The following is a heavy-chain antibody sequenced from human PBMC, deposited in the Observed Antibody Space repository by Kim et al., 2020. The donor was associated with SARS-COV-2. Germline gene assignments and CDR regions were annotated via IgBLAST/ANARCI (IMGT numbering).Heavy chain of an antibody. Sequence: SETLSLTCTVSDDSIYSYYWSWIRQPPGKGLEWIGYIYKSGGTKYNPSLRSRVTMSLDTSKTQFSLRLTSVSAADTAIYYCARHGCYDYHFEYWGQGILVTVSS. CDR2: IYKSGGT. CDR3: ARHGCYDYHFEY. J-gene: IGHJ4*02. V-gene: IGHV4-59*08. CDR1: DDSIYSYY. D-gene: IGHD5-12*01.